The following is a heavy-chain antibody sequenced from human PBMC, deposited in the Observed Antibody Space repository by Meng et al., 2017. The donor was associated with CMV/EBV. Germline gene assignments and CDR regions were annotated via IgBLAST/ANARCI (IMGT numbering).Heavy chain of an antibody. CDR3: VRGDPHDILTAYYNPIDS. Sequence: GESLKISCAASGYTFSAYALSWVRQAPGKGLEWVSSISGSGGATYYADSVKGRFIVSRDNSRNTLYVQMNSLRVEDTAVYYCVRGDPHDILTAYYNPIDSWGQGTLVTVSS. J-gene: IGHJ5*01. CDR1: GYTFSAYA. D-gene: IGHD3-9*01. CDR2: ISGSGGAT. V-gene: IGHV3-23*01.